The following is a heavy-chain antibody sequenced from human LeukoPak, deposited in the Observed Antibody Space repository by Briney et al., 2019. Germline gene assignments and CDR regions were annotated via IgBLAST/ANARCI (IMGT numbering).Heavy chain of an antibody. J-gene: IGHJ6*02. D-gene: IGHD1-1*01. CDR3: AREDNDDYYYYGMDV. Sequence: GASVKVSCKASGGTFSSYAISWVRQAPGQGLEWMGWISTYKSHTNYAQKFQGRVTMITDTSTNTAYMELRSLRSDDTAVYYCAREDNDDYYYYGMDVWGQGTAVTVSS. V-gene: IGHV1-18*01. CDR1: GGTFSSYA. CDR2: ISTYKSHT.